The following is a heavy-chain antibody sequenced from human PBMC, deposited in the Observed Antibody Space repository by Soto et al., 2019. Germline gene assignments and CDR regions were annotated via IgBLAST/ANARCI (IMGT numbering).Heavy chain of an antibody. J-gene: IGHJ4*02. D-gene: IGHD2-8*01. CDR3: ARLTGGNGGYCTRFDY. CDR2: IDWDDDK. Sequence: ESGPTLVNPTQTLTLTCTFSGFSLSTSGMCVSWIRQPSGKALEWLARIDWDDDKYYSTSLKTRLTISKDTSKNQVVLTMTNMDPVDTATYYCARLTGGNGGYCTRFDYWGQGTLVTVSS. V-gene: IGHV2-70*11. CDR1: GFSLSTSGMC.